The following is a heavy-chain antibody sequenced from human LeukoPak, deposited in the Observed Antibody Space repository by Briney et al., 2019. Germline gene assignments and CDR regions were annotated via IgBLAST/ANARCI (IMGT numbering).Heavy chain of an antibody. Sequence: AASVKVSCKASGGTFSSYAISWVRQAPGQGLEWMGGIIPIFGTANYAQKFQGRVTITADESTSTAYMELSSLRSEDTAVYYCAGGDYDYVWGSYRLGSDYWGQGTLVTVSS. CDR3: AGGDYDYVWGSYRLGSDY. CDR1: GGTFSSYA. J-gene: IGHJ4*02. CDR2: IIPIFGTA. D-gene: IGHD3-16*02. V-gene: IGHV1-69*13.